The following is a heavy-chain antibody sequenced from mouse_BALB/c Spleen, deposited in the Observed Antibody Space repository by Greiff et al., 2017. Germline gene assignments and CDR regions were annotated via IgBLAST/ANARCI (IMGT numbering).Heavy chain of an antibody. CDR3: ARDSNDLDY. V-gene: IGHV7-3*02. CDR1: GFTFTDYY. D-gene: IGHD2-1*01. CDR2: IRNKANGYTT. Sequence: EVQGVESGGGLVQPGGSLRLSCATSGFTFTDYYMSWVRQPPGKALEWLGFIRNKANGYTTEYSASVKGRFTISRDNSQSILYLQMNTLRAEDSATYYCARDSNDLDYWGQGTTLTVSA. J-gene: IGHJ2*01.